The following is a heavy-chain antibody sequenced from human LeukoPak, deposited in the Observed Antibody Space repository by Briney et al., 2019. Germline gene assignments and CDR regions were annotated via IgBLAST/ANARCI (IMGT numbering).Heavy chain of an antibody. CDR3: ARDRIYGSGSDHFDY. J-gene: IGHJ4*02. CDR2: IYHSGGT. Sequence: DPSETLSLTCTVSGGSISSYYWSWIRQPPGKGLEWIGSIYHSGGTYYNPSLKSRVTISVDTSKNQFSLKLSSVTAADTAVYYCARDRIYGSGSDHFDYWGQGTLVTVSS. V-gene: IGHV4-38-2*02. CDR1: GGSISSYY. D-gene: IGHD3-10*01.